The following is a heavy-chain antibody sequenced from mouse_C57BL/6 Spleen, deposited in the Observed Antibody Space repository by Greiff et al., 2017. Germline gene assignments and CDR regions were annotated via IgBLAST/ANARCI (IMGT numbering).Heavy chain of an antibody. J-gene: IGHJ1*03. V-gene: IGHV7-3*01. D-gene: IGHD3-3*01. CDR3: AGGGRAWYFDV. Sequence: EVQGVESGGGLVQPGGSLSLSCAASGFTFTDYYMSWVRQPPGKALEWLGFIRNKANGYTTEYSASVKGRFTISRDNSQSILYLQMNALRAEDSATYYCAGGGRAWYFDVWGTGTTVTVSS. CDR2: IRNKANGYTT. CDR1: GFTFTDYY.